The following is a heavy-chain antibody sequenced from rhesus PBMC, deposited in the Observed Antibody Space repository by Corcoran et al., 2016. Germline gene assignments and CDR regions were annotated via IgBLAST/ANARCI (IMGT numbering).Heavy chain of an antibody. CDR1: GGSISSNY. Sequence: QVQLQQWGEGLVKPSETLSLTCAVYGGSISSNYWSWIRQPQGKGLEWIGRIRSGGSTNYNPSLNSRGTSSIDTSKNQFSIKLSSVTAADTVVFYCARGDSHYSGLDSWGQGVVVTVSS. CDR2: IRSGGST. V-gene: IGHV4-160*01. J-gene: IGHJ6*01. D-gene: IGHD4-23*01. CDR3: ARGDSHYSGLDS.